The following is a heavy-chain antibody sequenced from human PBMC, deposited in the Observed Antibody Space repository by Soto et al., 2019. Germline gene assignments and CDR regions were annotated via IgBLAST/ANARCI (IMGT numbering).Heavy chain of an antibody. CDR3: ARLNCSGGSCYLGDAFDI. D-gene: IGHD2-15*01. CDR1: GGTFSSYA. V-gene: IGHV1-69*13. CDR2: IIPIFGTA. J-gene: IGHJ3*02. Sequence: SVRVSCKASGGTFSSYAISWVRQAPGQGLEWMGGIIPIFGTANYAQKFQGRVTITADESTSTAYMELSSLRSEDTAMYYCARLNCSGGSCYLGDAFDIWGQGTMVTVSS.